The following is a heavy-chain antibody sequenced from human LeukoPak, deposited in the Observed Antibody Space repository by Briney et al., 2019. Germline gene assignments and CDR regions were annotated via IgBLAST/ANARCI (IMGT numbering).Heavy chain of an antibody. CDR3: ARALGGGFGEFFDY. D-gene: IGHD3-10*01. Sequence: SETLSLTCTVSGGSISSSSYYWGWIRQPPGKGLEWIGSNYYSGSTYSDPPRKSRVTISVDTSKNQFSLKLKSVTAADTAVYYCARALGGGFGEFFDYWGQGTMVTVSS. V-gene: IGHV4-39*01. CDR2: NYYSGST. J-gene: IGHJ4*02. CDR1: GGSISSSSYY.